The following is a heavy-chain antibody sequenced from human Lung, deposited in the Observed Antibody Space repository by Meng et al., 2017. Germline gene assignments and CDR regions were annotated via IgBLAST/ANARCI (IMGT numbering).Heavy chain of an antibody. V-gene: IGHV3-15*01. CDR1: GFSFTDAW. Sequence: VRLWGAGGGLVKPGGSLRFSCVASGFSFTDAWMSWVRQAPGKGLEWVGRIKSNSDGGTTDYAAPVKGRFTISRDDSKNTLYLQMNSLITEDTAVYFCATGAAAADHWGQGTLVTVSS. D-gene: IGHD6-13*01. CDR2: IKSNSDGGTT. J-gene: IGHJ4*02. CDR3: ATGAAAADH.